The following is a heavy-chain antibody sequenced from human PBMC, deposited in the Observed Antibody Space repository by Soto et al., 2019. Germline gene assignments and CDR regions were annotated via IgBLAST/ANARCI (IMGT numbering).Heavy chain of an antibody. CDR3: AIQVVASCSGGSCYSPNRPWFGP. V-gene: IGHV4-39*01. CDR1: GGSISSSSYY. Sequence: QLQLQESGPGLVKPSETLSLTCTVSGGSISSSSYYWGWIRQPPGKGLEWIGSIYYSGSTYYNPTLNSRVPIPVDTSKNQFSLKLSSLTAADTAVYYCAIQVVASCSGGSCYSPNRPWFGPWGQGTLVTVSS. J-gene: IGHJ5*02. CDR2: IYYSGST. D-gene: IGHD2-15*01.